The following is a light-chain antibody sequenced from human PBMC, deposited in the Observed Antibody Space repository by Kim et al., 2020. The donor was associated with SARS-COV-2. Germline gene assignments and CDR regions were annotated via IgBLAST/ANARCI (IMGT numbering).Light chain of an antibody. Sequence: SVSTGKSPPLSQGATQSVSIIFAWYHQNPGRAHRLLIYGTSPRAADITASFSGSVSGTEFTLHLSSLQSEYFAVYFCEQYNDWPYTFGQGTNLYI. V-gene: IGKV3-15*01. CDR3: EQYNDWPYT. J-gene: IGKJ2*01. CDR2: GTS. CDR1: QSVSII.